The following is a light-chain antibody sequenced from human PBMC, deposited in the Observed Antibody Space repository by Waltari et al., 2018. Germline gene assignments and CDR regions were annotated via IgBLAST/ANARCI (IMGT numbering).Light chain of an antibody. CDR2: DAS. V-gene: IGKV3-20*01. Sequence: DIVLTQSPGTLSLSPGERATLHCRASQTVDKNYLAWDQQKPGQAPRLLIYDASSRATGIPDRFSGSGSGTDFTLTISRLEPEDFAMYYCQQCSTPPLTFGGGTKVEIK. CDR3: QQCSTPPLT. CDR1: QTVDKNY. J-gene: IGKJ4*01.